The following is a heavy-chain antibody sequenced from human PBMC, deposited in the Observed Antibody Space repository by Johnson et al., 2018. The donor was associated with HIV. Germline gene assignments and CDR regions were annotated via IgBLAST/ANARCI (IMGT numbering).Heavy chain of an antibody. D-gene: IGHD3-9*01. CDR2: ISYDGSDK. CDR3: ATGAFDWLGDAFDI. CDR1: GFTFSNYA. J-gene: IGHJ3*02. Sequence: QVQLVESGGGVVQPGRSLRLSCAASGFTFSNYAMHWVRQAPGKGLEWVAIISYDGSDKYYADSVKGRFTISRDNSKNILYLQTNSLRVEDTAVYYCATGAFDWLGDAFDIWGQGTMVTVSS. V-gene: IGHV3-30*04.